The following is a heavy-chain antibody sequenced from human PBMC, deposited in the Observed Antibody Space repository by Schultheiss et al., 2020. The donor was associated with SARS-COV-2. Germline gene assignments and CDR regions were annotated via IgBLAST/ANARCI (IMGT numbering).Heavy chain of an antibody. J-gene: IGHJ4*02. CDR3: ARDLAGRPNY. V-gene: IGHV3-74*01. CDR2: INSDGSST. CDR1: GFTFSSYA. Sequence: GGSLRLSCAASGFTFSSYAMSWVRQAPGKGLEWVSRINSDGSSTSYADSVKGRFTISRDNAKNTLYLQMNSLRAEDTAVYYCARDLAGRPNYWGQGTLVTVSS. D-gene: IGHD1-14*01.